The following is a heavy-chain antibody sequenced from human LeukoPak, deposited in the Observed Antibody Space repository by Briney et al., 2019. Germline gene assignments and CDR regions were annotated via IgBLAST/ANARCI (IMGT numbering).Heavy chain of an antibody. CDR3: ARQIKWLRYWFDP. CDR1: GGSFSGYY. D-gene: IGHD5-12*01. Sequence: SEALSLTCAVYGGSFSGYYWSWIRQPPGKGLEWIGEIKHSGSTNYNPSLKSRVTISVDTSKDQFSLKLSSVTAADTAVYYCARQIKWLRYWFDPWGQGTLVTVSS. J-gene: IGHJ5*02. V-gene: IGHV4-34*01. CDR2: IKHSGST.